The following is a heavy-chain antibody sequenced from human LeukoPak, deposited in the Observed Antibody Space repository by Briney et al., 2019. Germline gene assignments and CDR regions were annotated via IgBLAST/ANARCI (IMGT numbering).Heavy chain of an antibody. CDR3: ARLGPTTVTTFLDY. CDR1: GGSISSRNYY. CDR2: IYYSGST. J-gene: IGHJ4*02. D-gene: IGHD4-11*01. V-gene: IGHV4-61*05. Sequence: SETLSLTCTVSGGSISSRNYYWDWIRQPPGKGLEWIGYIYYSGSTNYNPSLKSRVTISVDTSKNQFSLKLSSVTAADTAVYYCARLGPTTVTTFLDYWGQGTLVTVSS.